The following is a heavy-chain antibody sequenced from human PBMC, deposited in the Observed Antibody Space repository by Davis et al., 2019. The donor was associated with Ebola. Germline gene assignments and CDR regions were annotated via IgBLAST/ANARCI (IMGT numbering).Heavy chain of an antibody. CDR2: IYPGDSDT. CDR3: ARPMGTGSSDQ. CDR1: GYSFAAYW. V-gene: IGHV5-51*01. D-gene: IGHD6-6*01. J-gene: IGHJ4*02. Sequence: GGSLRLSCKGSGYSFAAYWIGWVRQMPGKGLEWMGFIYPGDSDTRFSPSFQGQVTISADKSISTAYLQWSSLKASDTAMYYCARPMGTGSSDQWGQGTLVTVSS.